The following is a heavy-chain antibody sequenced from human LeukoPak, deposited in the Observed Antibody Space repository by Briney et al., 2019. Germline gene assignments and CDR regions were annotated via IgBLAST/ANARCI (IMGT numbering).Heavy chain of an antibody. CDR2: INHSGST. CDR1: GGSFSGYY. Sequence: SETLSLTCAVYGGSFSGYYWSWIRQPAGKGLEWIGEINHSGSTNYNPSLKSRVTISVDTSKNQSSLKLTSVTAADTAVYYCARGFARLGIYDFWGQGTLVTVSS. D-gene: IGHD1-14*01. V-gene: IGHV4-34*01. J-gene: IGHJ4*02. CDR3: ARGFARLGIYDF.